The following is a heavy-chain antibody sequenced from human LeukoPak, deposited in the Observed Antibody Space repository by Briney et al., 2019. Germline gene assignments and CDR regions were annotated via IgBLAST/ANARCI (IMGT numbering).Heavy chain of an antibody. V-gene: IGHV3-23*01. D-gene: IGHD1-26*01. CDR2: ISSSGGST. CDR1: GFTFSTYA. J-gene: IGHJ6*02. Sequence: GGSLRLSCEASGFTFSTYAMSWVRQAPGNGLEWVSSISSSGGSTYYADSVKGRFTISRDSSKNTLYLQMNSLRAEDTAVYYCAKDTRSYGRDVWGQGTTVTVSS. CDR3: AKDTRSYGRDV.